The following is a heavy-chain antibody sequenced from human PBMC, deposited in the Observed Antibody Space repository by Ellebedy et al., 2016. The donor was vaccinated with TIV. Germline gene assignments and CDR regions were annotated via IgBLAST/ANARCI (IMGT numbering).Heavy chain of an antibody. D-gene: IGHD4-17*01. CDR1: GGSISSSSYY. CDR3: ARDDYGDYFDY. Sequence: SETLSLTXTVSGGSISSSSYYWGWIRQPPGKGLEWIGSIYYSGSTYYNPSLKSRVTISVDTSKNQFSLKLSSVTAADTAVYYCARDDYGDYFDYWGQGTLVTVSS. V-gene: IGHV4-39*07. CDR2: IYYSGST. J-gene: IGHJ4*02.